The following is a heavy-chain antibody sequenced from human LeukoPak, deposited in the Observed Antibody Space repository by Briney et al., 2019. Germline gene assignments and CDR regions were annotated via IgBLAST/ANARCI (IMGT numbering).Heavy chain of an antibody. D-gene: IGHD3-3*01. CDR1: GGSISSGDYY. Sequence: SETLSLTCTVSGGSISSGDYYWSWIRQPPGKGLEWIGYIYYSGSSYYNPSLKSRVTISVDTSKNQFSLKLSSVTAADTAVYYCARERRVVHDYWGQGTLVTVSS. V-gene: IGHV4-30-4*01. J-gene: IGHJ4*02. CDR3: ARERRVVHDY. CDR2: IYYSGSS.